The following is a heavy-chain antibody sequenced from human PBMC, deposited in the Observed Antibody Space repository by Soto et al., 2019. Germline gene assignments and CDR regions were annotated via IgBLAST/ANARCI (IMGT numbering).Heavy chain of an antibody. CDR1: GSTCTRNS. V-gene: IGHV3-21*01. J-gene: IGHJ4*02. Sequence: PXGSRRRSWEDCGSTCTRNSRNWVRQAPGKGLDWVSSISSTTNDIYYADSMKGRFTVSRDNAKNSVYLEMNSLSAEDPALYYCASESEDLTSNFDSWGQGTLVTVSS. CDR2: ISSTTNDI. CDR3: ASESEDLTSNFDS.